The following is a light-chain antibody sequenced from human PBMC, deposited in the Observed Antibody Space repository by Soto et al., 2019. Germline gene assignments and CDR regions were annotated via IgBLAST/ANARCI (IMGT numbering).Light chain of an antibody. J-gene: IGLJ2*01. CDR2: LNSDGSH. Sequence: QPVLTQSPSASASLGASVKLTCTLSSGHNNYAIAWHQQQPEKGPRYLMMLNSDGSHINGDGIPDRFSGSRSGAERYLTISSLQSEDEADYYCQTWGTGIPVVFGGGTQLTVL. V-gene: IGLV4-69*01. CDR1: SGHNNYA. CDR3: QTWGTGIPVV.